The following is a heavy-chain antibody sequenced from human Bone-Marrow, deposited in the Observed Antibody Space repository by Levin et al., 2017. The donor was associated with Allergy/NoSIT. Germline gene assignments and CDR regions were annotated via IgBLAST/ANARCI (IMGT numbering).Heavy chain of an antibody. CDR2: INPRGGST. CDR3: ARDLSGGLPDAFDM. J-gene: IGHJ3*02. CDR1: GYSFTSYY. Sequence: AGGSLRLSCKASGYSFTSYYLHWVRQAPGQGLEWMAIINPRGGSTTYAQKFQGRVTMTSDTSTSTVYMELTSLRSEDTAVYYCARDLSGGLPDAFDMWGQGTIVSVSS. D-gene: IGHD1-1*01. V-gene: IGHV1-46*01.